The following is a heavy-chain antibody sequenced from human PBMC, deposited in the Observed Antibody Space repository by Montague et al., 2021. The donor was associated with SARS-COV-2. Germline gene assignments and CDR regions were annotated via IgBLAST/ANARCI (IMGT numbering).Heavy chain of an antibody. Sequence: SLRLSCAASGFTFSSHPMHWVRQAPGNGLEWVAVISFDGSSKYYLDSMNGRLTISRDNSKNTLFLQMNSLRVEDTAVYYCARGRQWLVLGQVDYWGQGTLVTVSS. D-gene: IGHD3-22*01. CDR3: ARGRQWLVLGQVDY. V-gene: IGHV3-30*04. CDR2: ISFDGSSK. J-gene: IGHJ4*02. CDR1: GFTFSSHP.